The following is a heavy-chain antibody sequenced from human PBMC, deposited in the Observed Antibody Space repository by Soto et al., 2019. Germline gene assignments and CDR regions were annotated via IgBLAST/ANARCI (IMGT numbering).Heavy chain of an antibody. Sequence: SETLSLTCAVYGGPFSGYYWSWIRQPPGKGLEWIGEINHSGSTNYNPSLKSRVTISVDKSKNQFSLKLSSVTAADTAVYYCARSRGYGNAFDIWGQGTMVTVSS. J-gene: IGHJ3*02. V-gene: IGHV4-34*01. D-gene: IGHD4-17*01. CDR3: ARSRGYGNAFDI. CDR1: GGPFSGYY. CDR2: INHSGST.